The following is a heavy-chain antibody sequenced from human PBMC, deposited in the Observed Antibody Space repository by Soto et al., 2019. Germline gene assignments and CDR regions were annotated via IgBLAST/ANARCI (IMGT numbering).Heavy chain of an antibody. V-gene: IGHV1-18*03. CDR2: ISAYNGNT. Sequence: ASVKVSCKASGYTFTRYGISWVRQAPGQGLEWMGWISAYNGNTNYAQKFQGRVTMTTDTSTSTAYMEGRSLRSDDMAAYFCASSSGKLHYYFDYWDQGTQVTVCS. D-gene: IGHD6-6*01. J-gene: IGHJ4*02. CDR3: ASSSGKLHYYFDY. CDR1: GYTFTRYG.